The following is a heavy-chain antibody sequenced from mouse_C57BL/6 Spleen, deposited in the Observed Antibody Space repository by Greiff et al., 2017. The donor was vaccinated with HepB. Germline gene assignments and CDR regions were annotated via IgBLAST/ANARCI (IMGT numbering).Heavy chain of an antibody. D-gene: IGHD2-5*01. CDR1: GYTFTTYP. V-gene: IGHV1-47*01. CDR2: FHPYNDDT. Sequence: VQGVESGAELVKPGASVKMSCKASGYTFTTYPLEWMKQNHGKSLEWIGNFHPYNDDTKYNEKFKGKATLTVEKSSSTVYLELSRLTSDDSAVYYCARRSNYLDAMDYWGQGTSVTVSS. J-gene: IGHJ4*01. CDR3: ARRSNYLDAMDY.